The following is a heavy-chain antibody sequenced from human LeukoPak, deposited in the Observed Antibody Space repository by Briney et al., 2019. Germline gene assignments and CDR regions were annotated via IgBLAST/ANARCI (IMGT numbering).Heavy chain of an antibody. CDR3: ARRWNYGRNYYIDV. Sequence: SETLSLTCAVYGESLSNYYWSWIRQPPGKGLEWIGEINDSGRTNYNPSLMSRVTVSVDTSKNQFSLRLTSVTATDTAVYYCARRWNYGRNYYIDVWGKGATVSVSS. V-gene: IGHV4-34*01. D-gene: IGHD1-7*01. CDR2: INDSGRT. CDR1: GESLSNYY. J-gene: IGHJ6*03.